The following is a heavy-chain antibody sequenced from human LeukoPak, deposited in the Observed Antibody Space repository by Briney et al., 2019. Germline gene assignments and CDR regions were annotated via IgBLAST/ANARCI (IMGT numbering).Heavy chain of an antibody. J-gene: IGHJ4*02. D-gene: IGHD6-13*01. CDR3: ARVNFGARIAAAGGYFDY. Sequence: SVKVSCEASGGTFSSYAISWVRQAPGQGLEWMGGIIPIFGTANYAQKFQGRVTITTDESTSTAYMELSSLRSEDTAVYYCARVNFGARIAAAGGYFDYWGQGTLVTVSS. CDR1: GGTFSSYA. CDR2: IIPIFGTA. V-gene: IGHV1-69*05.